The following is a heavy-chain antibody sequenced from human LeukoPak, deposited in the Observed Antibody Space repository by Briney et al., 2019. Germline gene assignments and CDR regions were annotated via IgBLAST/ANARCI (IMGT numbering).Heavy chain of an antibody. CDR1: GFTFSTYA. J-gene: IGHJ6*02. V-gene: IGHV3-23*01. CDR2: ISDAGTAT. CDR3: AKEQIAAAVSYYYYYGMDV. Sequence: GGSLRLSCAASGFTFSTYAMGWVRQAPGKGLKWVSSISDAGTATYYADSVKGRFTISRDNSKNTLYLQMNSLRAEDTAVYYCAKEQIAAAVSYYYYYGMDVWGQGTTVTVSS. D-gene: IGHD6-13*01.